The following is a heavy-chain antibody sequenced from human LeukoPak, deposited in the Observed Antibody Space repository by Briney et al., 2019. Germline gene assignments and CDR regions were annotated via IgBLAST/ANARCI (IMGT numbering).Heavy chain of an antibody. CDR2: IKQDGSEK. J-gene: IGHJ3*02. CDR1: GFTFSSYW. V-gene: IGHV3-7*01. D-gene: IGHD3-3*01. CDR3: ARDRAIFGVVILDAFDI. Sequence: GGSLRLSCAASGFTFSSYWMSWVRQAPGKGLEWVANIKQDGSEKYYVDSVKGRFTISRDNAKNSLYLQMNSLRAEDTAVYYCARDRAIFGVVILDAFDIWGQGTMVTVSS.